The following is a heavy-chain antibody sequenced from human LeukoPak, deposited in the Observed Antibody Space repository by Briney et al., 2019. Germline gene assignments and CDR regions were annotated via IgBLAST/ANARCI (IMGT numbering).Heavy chain of an antibody. CDR2: IWYDGREK. Sequence: GGSLRLSCAASGFTFSSYGMHWVRQAPGKGLEWVAFIWYDGREKYYADSVKGRFFISRDNSKNTVYMEMDSLRVEDTAVYSCAKDHCSGFPGCYYFDVWGRGTLVTVS. CDR1: GFTFSSYG. D-gene: IGHD2-15*01. V-gene: IGHV3-30*02. J-gene: IGHJ2*01. CDR3: AKDHCSGFPGCYYFDV.